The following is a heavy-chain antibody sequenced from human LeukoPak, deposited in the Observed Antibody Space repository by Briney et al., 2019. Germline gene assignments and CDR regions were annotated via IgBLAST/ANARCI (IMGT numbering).Heavy chain of an antibody. CDR3: ARGSLGWGSEPEYFDY. Sequence: GSSVKVSCKASGGTFSSYAISWVRQAPGQGLEWMGGIIPIFGTANYAQKFQGRVTITADESTSTAYTELRSLRSDDTAVYYCARGSLGWGSEPEYFDYWGQGTLVTVSS. J-gene: IGHJ4*01. CDR1: GGTFSSYA. D-gene: IGHD1-14*01. V-gene: IGHV1-69*01. CDR2: IIPIFGTA.